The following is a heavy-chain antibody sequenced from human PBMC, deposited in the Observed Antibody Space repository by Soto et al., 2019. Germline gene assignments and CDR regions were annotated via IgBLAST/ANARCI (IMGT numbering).Heavy chain of an antibody. V-gene: IGHV4-34*01. J-gene: IGHJ4*02. CDR2: INHSGST. D-gene: IGHD3-22*01. CDR1: GGSFSGYY. CDR3: ARPPEYYYDSSGYSYFF. Sequence: PSETLSLTCAVYGGSFSGYYWSWIRQPPGKGLEWIGEINHSGSTNYNPSLKSRVTISVDTSKNQFSLKLSSVTAADTAVYYCARPPEYYYDSSGYSYFFWGQGTLVTVSS.